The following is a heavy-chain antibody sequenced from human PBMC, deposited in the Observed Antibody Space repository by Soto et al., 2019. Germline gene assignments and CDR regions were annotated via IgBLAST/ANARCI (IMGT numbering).Heavy chain of an antibody. CDR1: GFTFGSYT. D-gene: IGHD3-22*01. CDR3: ARAPKGPDYFDSSGYSSEYFQH. Sequence: PGGSLRLSCAAAGFTFGSYTMNWVRQAPGKGLEWVSSISPSSSYIYYADALKGRFTISRDNARDSLYLQMNSLRAEDTAVYYCARAPKGPDYFDSSGYSSEYFQHWGQGTLVTVSS. CDR2: ISPSSSYI. J-gene: IGHJ1*01. V-gene: IGHV3-21*06.